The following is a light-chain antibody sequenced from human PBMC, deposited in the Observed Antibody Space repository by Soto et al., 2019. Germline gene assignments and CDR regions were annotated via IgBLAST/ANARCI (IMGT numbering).Light chain of an antibody. CDR1: SSDVGGYNY. CDR2: DVS. Sequence: QSALTQPASVSGSPGQSITISCTGTSSDVGGYNYVSWYQQHPGKAPKLMIYDVSNRPSGVSNRFSGSKSGNTASLTISGLQAEDEADYYCSSYTSSSTRVVFGGGTK. CDR3: SSYTSSSTRVV. J-gene: IGLJ2*01. V-gene: IGLV2-14*01.